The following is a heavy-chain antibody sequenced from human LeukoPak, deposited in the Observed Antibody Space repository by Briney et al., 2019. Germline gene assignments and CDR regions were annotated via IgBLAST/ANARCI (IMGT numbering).Heavy chain of an antibody. CDR2: ISTSGST. CDR3: ARGLPSYGDYVDYYFYMDV. D-gene: IGHD4-17*01. Sequence: SETLSLTCTVSGVSTSGFYLSWIRQPAGKGLQWIGRISTSGSTNYNPSLKSRVTMSVDRSTNESSLTVRSVTAADTAPYHCARGLPSYGDYVDYYFYMDVWGKGTTVTVPS. V-gene: IGHV4-4*07. CDR1: GVSTSGFY. J-gene: IGHJ6*03.